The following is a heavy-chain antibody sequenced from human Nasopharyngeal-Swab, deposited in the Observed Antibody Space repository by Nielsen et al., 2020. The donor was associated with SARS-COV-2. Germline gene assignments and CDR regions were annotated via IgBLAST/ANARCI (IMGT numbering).Heavy chain of an antibody. D-gene: IGHD7-27*01. Sequence: GGSLRLSCEGSGLRIDEYAMYWVRQAPGKGLEWVSGISRDSGSIDYVDSVKGRFTISRDNAKNSLYLQMNSLRPEDTALYYCAKDWRTGRSLGLFGMDVWGQGTTVIVSS. J-gene: IGHJ6*02. CDR3: AKDWRTGRSLGLFGMDV. CDR1: GLRIDEYA. V-gene: IGHV3-9*01. CDR2: ISRDSGSI.